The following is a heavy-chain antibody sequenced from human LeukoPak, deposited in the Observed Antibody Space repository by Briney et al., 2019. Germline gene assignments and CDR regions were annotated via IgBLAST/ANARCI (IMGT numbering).Heavy chain of an antibody. Sequence: GASVKVSCKASGYIFTSYAMHWVRQAPGQRLEWMGWINAGNGNTKYSQKFQGRVTITRDTSASTVYMELSSLRSEDTAVYYCARGIDRVFNWFDPWGQGTLVTVSS. CDR1: GYIFTSYA. J-gene: IGHJ5*02. D-gene: IGHD6-13*01. CDR2: INAGNGNT. CDR3: ARGIDRVFNWFDP. V-gene: IGHV1-3*01.